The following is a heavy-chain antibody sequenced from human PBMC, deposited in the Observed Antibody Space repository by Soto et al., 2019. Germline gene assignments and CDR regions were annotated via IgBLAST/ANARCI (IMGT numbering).Heavy chain of an antibody. D-gene: IGHD3-3*01. CDR2: INHSGST. CDR1: GGSFSGYY. J-gene: IGHJ4*02. V-gene: IGHV4-34*01. CDR3: ARGRTIFGVVTNYYFDY. Sequence: SETLSLTCAVYGGSFSGYYWSWIRQPPGKGLEWIGEINHSGSTNYNPSLKSRVTISVGTSKNQFSLKLSSVTAADTAVYYCARGRTIFGVVTNYYFDYWGQGTLVTVSS.